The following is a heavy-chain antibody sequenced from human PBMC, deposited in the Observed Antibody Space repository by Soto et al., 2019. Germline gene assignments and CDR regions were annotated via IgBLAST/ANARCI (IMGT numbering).Heavy chain of an antibody. CDR1: GGSISSYF. Sequence: SSETLSLTCTVSGGSISSYFWSWIRQPPGKGLEWIGYIYYSGSTNYNPSLKSRVTISVDTSKKQFSLKLRSVTAADTAVYYCARSGTAMVLVDYWGQGTLVTVSS. CDR2: IYYSGST. V-gene: IGHV4-59*01. CDR3: ARSGTAMVLVDY. D-gene: IGHD5-18*01. J-gene: IGHJ4*02.